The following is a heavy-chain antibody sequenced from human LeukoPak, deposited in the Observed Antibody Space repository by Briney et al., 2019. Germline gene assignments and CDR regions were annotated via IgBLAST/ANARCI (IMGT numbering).Heavy chain of an antibody. CDR3: ARGDTRWLQSRGWFDP. CDR1: GGSISSYY. V-gene: IGHV4-59*01. CDR2: IYYSGST. Sequence: SETPSLTCTVSGGSISSYYWSWIRQPPGKGLEWIGYIYYSGSTNYNPSLKSRVTISVDTSKNQFSLKLSSVTAADTAVYYCARGDTRWLQSRGWFDPWGQGTLVTVSS. J-gene: IGHJ5*02. D-gene: IGHD5-24*01.